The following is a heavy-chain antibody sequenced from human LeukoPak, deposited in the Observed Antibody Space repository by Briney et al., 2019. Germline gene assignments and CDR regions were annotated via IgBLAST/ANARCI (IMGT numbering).Heavy chain of an antibody. CDR3: ARVGEWELPLHY. Sequence: ASVKVSCKASGYTFTSYGISWVRQAPGQGLEWMGWISAYNGNTNYAQKFQGRVTITADESTSTAYMELSSLRSEDTAVYYCARVGEWELPLHYWGQGTLVTVSS. CDR1: GYTFTSYG. D-gene: IGHD1-26*01. CDR2: ISAYNGNT. J-gene: IGHJ4*02. V-gene: IGHV1-18*01.